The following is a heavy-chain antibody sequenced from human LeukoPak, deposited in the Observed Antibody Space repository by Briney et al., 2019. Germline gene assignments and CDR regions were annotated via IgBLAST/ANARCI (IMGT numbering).Heavy chain of an antibody. J-gene: IGHJ4*02. D-gene: IGHD2-2*01. CDR2: ISGSGGST. V-gene: IGHV3-23*01. CDR3: AKDGSCSSSTSCYLGY. CDR1: GFTFSSYS. Sequence: GGSLRLSCAASGFTFSSYSMNWVRQAPGKGLEWVSAISGSGGSTYYADSVKGRFTISRDNSKNTLYLQMNSLRAEDTAVYYCAKDGSCSSSTSCYLGYWGQGTLVTVSS.